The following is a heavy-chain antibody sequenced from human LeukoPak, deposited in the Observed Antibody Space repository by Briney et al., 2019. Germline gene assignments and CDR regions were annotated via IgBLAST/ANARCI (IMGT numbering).Heavy chain of an antibody. V-gene: IGHV3-74*01. Sequence: GGSLRLSCAASGFTFSDYWMHGVRQAPGKGLVWVSRIDTDGSSATYADSVKGRFTISRDNAKNTVYLQMNSLRVEDTGVYYCASALTTVTPHFHYWGQGTLVTVSS. CDR3: ASALTTVTPHFHY. D-gene: IGHD4-17*01. J-gene: IGHJ4*02. CDR2: IDTDGSSA. CDR1: GFTFSDYW.